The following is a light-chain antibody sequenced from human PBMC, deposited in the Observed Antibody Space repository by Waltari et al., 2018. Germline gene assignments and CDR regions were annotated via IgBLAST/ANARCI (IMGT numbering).Light chain of an antibody. CDR3: QPYDTAPAT. J-gene: IGKJ2*01. CDR1: QSLNIAY. Sequence: IVLTQSPGTLSLSPGERATLSCRASQSLNIAYVAWYQQKSGQAPRLLIYGALYRATAIPVWFSGSGSGTDFTLTISRLGPEDFAVYYCQPYDTAPATFGQGTKLELK. V-gene: IGKV3-20*01. CDR2: GAL.